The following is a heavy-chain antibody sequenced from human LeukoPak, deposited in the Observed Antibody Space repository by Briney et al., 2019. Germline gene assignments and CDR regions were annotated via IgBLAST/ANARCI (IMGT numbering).Heavy chain of an antibody. Sequence: VASVKVSCKASGYTFTGYYMHWVRQAPGQGLEWMGWINPNSGGTNYAQKFQGRVTMTRDTSISTAYMELSSLRSEDTAVYYCARSIVATTYFDYWGQGTLVTVSS. J-gene: IGHJ4*02. V-gene: IGHV1-2*02. CDR3: ARSIVATTYFDY. CDR1: GYTFTGYY. CDR2: INPNSGGT. D-gene: IGHD5-12*01.